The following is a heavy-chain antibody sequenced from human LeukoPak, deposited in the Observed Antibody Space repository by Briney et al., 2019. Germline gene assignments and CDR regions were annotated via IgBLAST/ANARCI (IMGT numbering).Heavy chain of an antibody. CDR1: GFTFSSYD. CDR3: ARDAGSGSHKYFDY. D-gene: IGHD3-10*01. J-gene: IGHJ4*02. CDR2: IGTAGDT. Sequence: GGSLRLSCAASGFTFSSYDMHWVRQATGKGLEWVSAIGTAGDTYYLGSVKGRFTISRENAKNSLYLQMNSLRAGDTAVYYCARDAGSGSHKYFDYWGQETLVTVSS. V-gene: IGHV3-13*01.